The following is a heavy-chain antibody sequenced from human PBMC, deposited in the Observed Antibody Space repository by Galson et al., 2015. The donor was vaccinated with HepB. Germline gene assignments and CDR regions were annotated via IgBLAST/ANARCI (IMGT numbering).Heavy chain of an antibody. D-gene: IGHD6-13*01. CDR1: GFTFSSYW. CDR3: ARAGAAAGTLEDY. CDR2: IKQDGSEK. Sequence: SLRLSCAASGFTFSSYWMSWVRQAPGKGLEWVANIKQDGSEKYYVDSVKGRFTISRDNAKNSLYLQMNSLRAEDTAVYYCARAGAAAGTLEDYWGQGTLVTVSS. V-gene: IGHV3-7*03. J-gene: IGHJ4*02.